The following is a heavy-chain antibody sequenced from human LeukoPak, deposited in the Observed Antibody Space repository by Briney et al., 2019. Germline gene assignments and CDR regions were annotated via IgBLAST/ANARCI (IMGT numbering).Heavy chain of an antibody. CDR3: AIYDSSGYTLDV. CDR2: INHSGST. Sequence: SETLSLTCVVYGGSFSGYYWTWIRQPPGRGLEWIGEINHSGSTNYNPSLKSRVTISVDTSKNQFSLKLSSVTAADTAVYYCAIYDSSGYTLDVWGQGTTVTVSS. V-gene: IGHV4-34*01. J-gene: IGHJ6*02. CDR1: GGSFSGYY. D-gene: IGHD3-22*01.